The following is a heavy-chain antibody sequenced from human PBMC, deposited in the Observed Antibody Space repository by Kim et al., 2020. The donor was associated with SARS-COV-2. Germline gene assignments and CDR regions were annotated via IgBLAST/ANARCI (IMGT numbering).Heavy chain of an antibody. CDR3: ARGFGSGWALNY. CDR1: GGSFSGYY. CDR2: INHSGST. D-gene: IGHD6-19*01. V-gene: IGHV4-34*01. Sequence: SETLSLTCAVYGGSFSGYYWSWIRQPPGKGLEWIGEINHSGSTNYNPSLKSRVTISVDTSKNQFSLKLSSVTAADTAVYYCARGFGSGWALNYWGQGTLVTVSS. J-gene: IGHJ4*02.